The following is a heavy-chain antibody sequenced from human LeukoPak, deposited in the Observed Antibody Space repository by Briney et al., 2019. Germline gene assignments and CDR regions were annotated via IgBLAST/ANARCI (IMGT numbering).Heavy chain of an antibody. CDR2: IKQDGIEK. CDR3: ARLSAYYFGSYFYYYMDV. J-gene: IGHJ6*03. V-gene: IGHV3-7*01. CDR1: GFSFSSYW. D-gene: IGHD3-10*01. Sequence: QSGGSLRLSCAASGFSFSSYWMTWVRQAPGKGPEWLANIKQDGIEKYSVDSVKGRFTISRDKAKNSVYLQMNSLRAEDTALYYCARLSAYYFGSYFYYYMDVWGKGTTVTVSS.